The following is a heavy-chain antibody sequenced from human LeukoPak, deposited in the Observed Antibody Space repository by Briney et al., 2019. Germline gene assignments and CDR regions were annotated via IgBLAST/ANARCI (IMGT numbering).Heavy chain of an antibody. CDR1: GFTFSSYG. CDR3: ARGTPCSSTSCYKVDYYYGMDV. Sequence: PGGSLRLSCAASGFTFSSYGMHWVRQAPGEGLEWVAVIWYDGSNKYYADSVKGRFTISRDNSKNTLYLQMNSLRAEDTAVYYCARGTPCSSTSCYKVDYYYGMDVWGQGTTVTVSS. CDR2: IWYDGSNK. J-gene: IGHJ6*02. D-gene: IGHD2-2*02. V-gene: IGHV3-33*01.